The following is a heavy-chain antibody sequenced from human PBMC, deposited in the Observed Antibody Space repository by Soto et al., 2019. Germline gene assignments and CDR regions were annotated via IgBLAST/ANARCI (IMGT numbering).Heavy chain of an antibody. CDR1: GYTFTSYD. CDR2: MNPNSGNT. Sequence: QVKLVQSGAEVKKPGASVKVSCKASGYTFTSYDINWVRQATGQGLEWMGWMNPNSGNTGYAQKFQGRATMTRNASISTAYMELSSLRSEYTAVYYCARESARRAIDYWGQRTLVTVSS. J-gene: IGHJ4*02. CDR3: ARESARRAIDY. V-gene: IGHV1-8*01.